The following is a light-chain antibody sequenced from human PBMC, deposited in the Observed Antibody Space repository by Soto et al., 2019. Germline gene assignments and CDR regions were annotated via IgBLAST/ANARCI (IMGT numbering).Light chain of an antibody. J-gene: IGKJ4*01. V-gene: IGKV1-39*01. CDR2: VAS. CDR3: QQSYSTPLT. Sequence: DIQMTQSPTSLSASVGDRVTITCRASQSISTYLNWYQVKPGKAPNLVIYVASTLQSGAPSRFSGSGSGTDFTLTISSLQPEDFATYYCQQSYSTPLTFGGGTKVEIK. CDR1: QSISTY.